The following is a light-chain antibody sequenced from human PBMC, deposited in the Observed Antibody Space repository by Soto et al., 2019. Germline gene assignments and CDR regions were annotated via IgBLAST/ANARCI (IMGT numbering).Light chain of an antibody. Sequence: DIQMTQSPSTLSASVGDRVTITCRASQSISSWLAWYQQKPGKAPKLLIYDASSLESGVTSRFSGSGSGTEFTLTISSLQPDDFATYYCQQYNSYLWTFGQGTKVDIQ. CDR2: DAS. CDR3: QQYNSYLWT. CDR1: QSISSW. V-gene: IGKV1-5*01. J-gene: IGKJ1*01.